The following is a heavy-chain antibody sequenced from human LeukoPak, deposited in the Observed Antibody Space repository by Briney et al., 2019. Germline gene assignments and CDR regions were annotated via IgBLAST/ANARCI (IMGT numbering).Heavy chain of an antibody. CDR1: GFTFSSYG. CDR2: IWYDGSNK. D-gene: IGHD2-2*01. V-gene: IGHV3-33*01. J-gene: IGHJ5*02. CDR3: ARAEGVSSVCSSTSCQVNWFDP. Sequence: GGSLRLSCAASGFTFSSYGMHWVRQAPGKGLEWVAVIWYDGSNKYYADSVKGRFTISRDNSKNTLYLQMNSLRAEDTAVYYCARAEGVSSVCSSTSCQVNWFDPWGQGTLVTVSS.